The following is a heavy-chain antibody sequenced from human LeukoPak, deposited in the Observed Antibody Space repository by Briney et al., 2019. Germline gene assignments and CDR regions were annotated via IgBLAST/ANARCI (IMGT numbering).Heavy chain of an antibody. CDR2: INHSGST. Sequence: PSETLSPTCAVYGGSFSGYYWSWIRQPPGKGLEWIGEINHSGSTNYNPSLKSRVTISVDTSKNQFSLKLSSVTAADTAVYYCARGSGSYYRGPYFDYWGQGTLVTVSS. CDR3: ARGSGSYYRGPYFDY. J-gene: IGHJ4*02. CDR1: GGSFSGYY. V-gene: IGHV4-34*01. D-gene: IGHD3-10*01.